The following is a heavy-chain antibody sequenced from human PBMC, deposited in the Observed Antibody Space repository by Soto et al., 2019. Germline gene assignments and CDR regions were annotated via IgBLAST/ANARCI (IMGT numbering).Heavy chain of an antibody. D-gene: IGHD2-8*01. J-gene: IGHJ6*02. Sequence: GGSLRLSCAASGFTFSNFAMHWVRQTPGKGLEWVAVTSYDGSNKYYPDSVRGRFTIARDNSKNTLYLQMNSLRAEDAAVYFCARDVRRFSGMDVWGRGTTVTVSS. CDR1: GFTFSNFA. V-gene: IGHV3-30-3*01. CDR2: TSYDGSNK. CDR3: ARDVRRFSGMDV.